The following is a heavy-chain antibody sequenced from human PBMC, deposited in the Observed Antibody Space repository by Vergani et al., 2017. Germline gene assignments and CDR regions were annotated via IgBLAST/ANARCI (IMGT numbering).Heavy chain of an antibody. D-gene: IGHD3-3*01. V-gene: IGHV4-34*01. CDR3: ARCVGAYYDFWSGPRGSYYFDY. J-gene: IGHJ4*02. Sequence: QVQLQQWGAGLLKPSETLSLTCAVYGGSFSGYYWSWIRQPPGKGLEWIGEINHSGSTNYNPSLKSRVTISVDTSKNQFSLKLSSVTAADTAVYYCARCVGAYYDFWSGPRGSYYFDYWGQGTLVTVSS. CDR1: GGSFSGYY. CDR2: INHSGST.